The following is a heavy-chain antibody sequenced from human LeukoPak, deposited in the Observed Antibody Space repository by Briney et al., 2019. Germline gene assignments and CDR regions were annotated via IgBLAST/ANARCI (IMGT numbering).Heavy chain of an antibody. Sequence: GSLRLSCAASGFTFSSYWMHWVRQAPGKGLVWVSRINSDESSTTYADSVKGRFTISRDNAKNTLYLQMSSLRVEDTAIYYCARGSYSFDYWGQGTLVTVSS. D-gene: IGHD1-26*01. J-gene: IGHJ4*02. CDR3: ARGSYSFDY. V-gene: IGHV3-74*01. CDR2: INSDESST. CDR1: GFTFSSYW.